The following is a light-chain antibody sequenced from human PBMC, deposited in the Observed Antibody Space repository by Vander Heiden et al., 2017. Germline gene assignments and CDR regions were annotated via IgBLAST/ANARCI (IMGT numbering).Light chain of an antibody. Sequence: DIQMTQSPSSLSASVGDRVIITCRASQSISGYINWYQQKPGKAPKLVISAASSLQSGVPSRFSGSGSGTDFILTINSLQPEDLATYYCQQSDSAPPWTFGQGTKVEIK. V-gene: IGKV1-39*01. CDR2: AAS. CDR1: QSISGY. J-gene: IGKJ1*01. CDR3: QQSDSAPPWT.